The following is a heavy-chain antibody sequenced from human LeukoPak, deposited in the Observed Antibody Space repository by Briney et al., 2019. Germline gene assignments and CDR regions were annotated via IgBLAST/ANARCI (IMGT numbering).Heavy chain of an antibody. CDR1: GFTFSSYS. D-gene: IGHD1-14*01. V-gene: IGHV3-21*01. J-gene: IGHJ4*02. CDR3: ARDNPITGSDDY. Sequence: PGGSLRLSCAASGFTFSSYSMNWVRQAPGKGLEWVSSISSSSYIYYADSVKGRFTISRDNAKHSLYPQMNSLRAEDTAVYYCARDNPITGSDDYWGQGTLVTVSS. CDR2: ISSSSYI.